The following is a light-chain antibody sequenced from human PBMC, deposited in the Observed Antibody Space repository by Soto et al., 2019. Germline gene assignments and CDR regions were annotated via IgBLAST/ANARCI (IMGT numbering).Light chain of an antibody. CDR2: FAS. CDR3: QQYHSWPRT. V-gene: IGKV1-16*01. CDR1: QGIGNY. J-gene: IGKJ4*01. Sequence: DIQMTQSPSSLSASVGDRLTITCRASQGIGNYLAWFQQQPGKAPKALIHFASTLESGVPSRFSGSGSGTDFTLTISYLQPEDFANYYCQQYHSWPRTFGGGTKVEIK.